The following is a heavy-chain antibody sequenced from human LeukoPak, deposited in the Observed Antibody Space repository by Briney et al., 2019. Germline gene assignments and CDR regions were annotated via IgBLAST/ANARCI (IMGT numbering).Heavy chain of an antibody. V-gene: IGHV4-59*01. J-gene: IGHJ6*02. CDR3: ARDRRIVVVPAASYYYYYGMDV. CDR1: GGSISSYY. Sequence: PSETLSLTCTVSGGSISSYYWSWIRQPPGKGLEWIGYIYYSGSTNYNPSLKSRVTISVDTSKNQFSLKLSSVTAADTAVYYCARDRRIVVVPAASYYYYYGMDVWGQGTTVTVSS. D-gene: IGHD2-2*01. CDR2: IYYSGST.